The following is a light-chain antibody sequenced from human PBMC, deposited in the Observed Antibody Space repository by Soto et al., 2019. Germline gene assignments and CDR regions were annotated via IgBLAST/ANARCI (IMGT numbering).Light chain of an antibody. CDR1: QSISSY. CDR3: QQSYSTPPIFT. J-gene: IGKJ3*01. Sequence: DIQMIQSPSSLSASVGDRVTITCRASQSISSYLNWYQQKPGKAPKLLIYAASSLQSGVPSRFSGSGSGTDFTLTISSPQPEDFATYYCQQSYSTPPIFTFGPGTKVDIK. V-gene: IGKV1-39*01. CDR2: AAS.